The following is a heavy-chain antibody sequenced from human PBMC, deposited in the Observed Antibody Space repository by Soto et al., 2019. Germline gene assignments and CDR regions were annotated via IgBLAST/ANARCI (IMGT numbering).Heavy chain of an antibody. Sequence: PSETLSLTCAVYGGSISSNKWWSWVRQPPGKGLEWIGEIYHSGSTNYNPSLKSRVTISLDKSKNQFSLKLTSVTAADSAVYYCARDDHIVVVPTYLGAMDVWGQGTTVTVSS. CDR1: GGSISSNKW. CDR2: IYHSGST. V-gene: IGHV4-4*02. J-gene: IGHJ6*02. CDR3: ARDDHIVVVPTYLGAMDV. D-gene: IGHD2-2*01.